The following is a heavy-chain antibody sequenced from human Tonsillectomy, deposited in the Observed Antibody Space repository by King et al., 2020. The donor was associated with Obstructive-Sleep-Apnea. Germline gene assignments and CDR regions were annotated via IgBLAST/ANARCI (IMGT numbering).Heavy chain of an antibody. D-gene: IGHD3-22*01. CDR2: IYHSGST. V-gene: IGHV4-4*02. J-gene: IGHJ5*02. CDR3: ARQADSSGYYYVYWFDP. CDR1: GGSISSSNW. Sequence: VQLQESGPGLVKPSGTLSLTCAVSGGSISSSNWWSWVRQPPGKGLEWIGEIYHSGSTHYNPSLKSRVTISVDKSKNQFSLKLSSVTAADTAVYYCARQADSSGYYYVYWFDPWGQGTLVTVSS.